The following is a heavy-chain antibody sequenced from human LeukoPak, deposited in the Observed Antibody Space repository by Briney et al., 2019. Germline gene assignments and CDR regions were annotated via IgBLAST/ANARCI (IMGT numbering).Heavy chain of an antibody. V-gene: IGHV4-61*02. CDR3: ARTTEAHSWRTRYYDYYMDV. CDR1: GGSISSGSYY. J-gene: IGHJ6*03. Sequence: SETLSLTCTVSGGSISSGSYYWGWIRQPAGKGLEWIGRIYTSGSTNYNPSLKSRVTISVDTSKNQFSLKLSSVTAADTAVYYCARTTEAHSWRTRYYDYYMDVWGKGTTVTVSS. D-gene: IGHD6-13*01. CDR2: IYTSGST.